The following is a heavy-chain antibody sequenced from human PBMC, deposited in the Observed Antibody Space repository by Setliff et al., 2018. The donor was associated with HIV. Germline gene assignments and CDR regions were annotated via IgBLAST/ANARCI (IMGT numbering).Heavy chain of an antibody. V-gene: IGHV5-51*01. J-gene: IGHJ3*01. CDR3: ARQPSGFLNPKDSFDF. Sequence: GSLKISCKASGYNFANYWIGWVRQRPGKGLEWMGIIYPGDSDTKYSPSFQGQVSISADKSTSTAFLQWISLKASDTATYYCARQPSGFLNPKDSFDFWGQGTRVTVSS. CDR2: IYPGDSDT. CDR1: GYNFANYW.